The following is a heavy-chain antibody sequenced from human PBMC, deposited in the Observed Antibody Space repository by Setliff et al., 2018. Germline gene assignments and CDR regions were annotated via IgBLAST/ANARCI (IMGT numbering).Heavy chain of an antibody. CDR2: TYSDGRT. J-gene: IGHJ4*02. V-gene: IGHV3-53*01. Sequence: PGGSLRLSCEVSWFIVSNNEMSWVRQAPGKGLEWVSVTYSDGRTNYADSVKGRFIISRDNSKNTFDLQMNSLRAEDTAVYYCRVWIGDLSRDCWGRVTLVTVSS. D-gene: IGHD3-10*01. CDR1: WFIVSNNE. CDR3: RVWIGDLSRDC.